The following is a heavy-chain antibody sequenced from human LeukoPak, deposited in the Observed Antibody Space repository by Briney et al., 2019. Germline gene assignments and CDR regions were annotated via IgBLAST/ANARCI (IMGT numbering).Heavy chain of an antibody. CDR1: GYTFSSYD. CDR2: ISAYNDNT. Sequence: ASVKVSCKASGYTFSSYDISWVRQAPGQGLEWMGWISAYNDNTNYARKFQGRVTMTTDTSTSIAYMELRSLRSDDTAVYYCARVGQGSGYSHYYYYMDVWGKGTTVTVSS. V-gene: IGHV1-18*01. D-gene: IGHD3-22*01. CDR3: ARVGQGSGYSHYYYYMDV. J-gene: IGHJ6*03.